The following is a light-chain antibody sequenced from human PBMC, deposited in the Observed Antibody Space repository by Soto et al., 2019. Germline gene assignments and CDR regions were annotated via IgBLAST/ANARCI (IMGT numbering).Light chain of an antibody. CDR3: TSFTTISTWV. Sequence: QSVLTQPPSASGTPGQRVTISCSGSSSNIGSNTVNWYQQLPGTAPKLLIYSNNQRPSGVPDRFSGSKSGTSASLAISGLQSEDEADYYCTSFTTISTWVFGGGTQLTVL. CDR1: SSNIGSNT. V-gene: IGLV1-44*01. J-gene: IGLJ3*02. CDR2: SNN.